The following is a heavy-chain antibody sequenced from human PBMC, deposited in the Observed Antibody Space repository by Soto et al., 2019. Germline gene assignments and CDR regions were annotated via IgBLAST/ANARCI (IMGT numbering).Heavy chain of an antibody. J-gene: IGHJ5*02. D-gene: IGHD2-2*01. Sequence: SETLSLTCTVSGGSISSSSYYWGWIRQPPGKGLEWIGSIYYSGSTYYNPSLKSRVTISVDTSKNQFSLKLSSVTAADTAVYYCARNIVVVPAASHRFWFDPWGQGTLVTVS. CDR1: GGSISSSSYY. CDR3: ARNIVVVPAASHRFWFDP. V-gene: IGHV4-39*01. CDR2: IYYSGST.